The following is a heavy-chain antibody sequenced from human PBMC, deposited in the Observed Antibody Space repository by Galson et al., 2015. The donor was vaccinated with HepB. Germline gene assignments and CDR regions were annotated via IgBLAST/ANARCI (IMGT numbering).Heavy chain of an antibody. D-gene: IGHD6-19*01. J-gene: IGHJ4*02. Sequence: SLRLSCAASGFTFSSYAMHWVRQAPGKGLEWVAVISYDGSNKYYADSVKGRFTISRDNSKNTLYLQMNSLRAEDTAVYYCARDAGIAVAESWAYWGQGTLVTVSS. CDR2: ISYDGSNK. V-gene: IGHV3-30*04. CDR1: GFTFSSYA. CDR3: ARDAGIAVAESWAY.